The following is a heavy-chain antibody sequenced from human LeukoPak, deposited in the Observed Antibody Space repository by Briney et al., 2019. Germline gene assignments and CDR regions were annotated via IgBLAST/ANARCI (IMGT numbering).Heavy chain of an antibody. J-gene: IGHJ5*02. CDR3: ARDHGNSGDGIDP. D-gene: IGHD6-25*01. V-gene: IGHV1-69*05. CDR2: IVPIFGTP. Sequence: GASVKVSCKVIGGTPSNHAFVWVRQAPGQGLEWMGGIVPIFGTPDYAQKFQGRVTFTTDESTSTAYMELTSLRSEDTAIYYCARDHGNSGDGIDPWGQGTLVTVSS. CDR1: GGTPSNHA.